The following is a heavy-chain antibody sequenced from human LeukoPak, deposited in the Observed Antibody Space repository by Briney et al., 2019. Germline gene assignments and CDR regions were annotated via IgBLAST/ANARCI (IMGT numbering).Heavy chain of an antibody. Sequence: GGSLRLSCAASGFTFSSYAMHWVRQAPGKGLEWVAVISYDGSNKYYADSGKGRFTISRDNSKNALYLQMNSLRAEDTAVYYCARQDSSSYDYWGQGTLVTVSS. CDR1: GFTFSSYA. D-gene: IGHD6-13*01. V-gene: IGHV3-30-3*01. CDR3: ARQDSSSYDY. J-gene: IGHJ4*02. CDR2: ISYDGSNK.